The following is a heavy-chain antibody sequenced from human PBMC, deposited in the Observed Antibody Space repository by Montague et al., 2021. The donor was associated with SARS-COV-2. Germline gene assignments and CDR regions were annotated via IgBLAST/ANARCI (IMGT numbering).Heavy chain of an antibody. CDR3: ARTHYDILAGYYIAFDY. Sequence: PALVKPTQTLTLTCTFSGFSLSTSGMCVSWIRQPPGKALEWLAHIDWDDDKYYSTSLKTRLTISKDTSKILVVLTMTNMDPVDTATYYCARTHYDILAGYYIAFDYWGQGTLVTVSS. D-gene: IGHD3-9*01. CDR2: IDWDDDK. CDR1: GFSLSTSGMC. J-gene: IGHJ4*02. V-gene: IGHV2-70*01.